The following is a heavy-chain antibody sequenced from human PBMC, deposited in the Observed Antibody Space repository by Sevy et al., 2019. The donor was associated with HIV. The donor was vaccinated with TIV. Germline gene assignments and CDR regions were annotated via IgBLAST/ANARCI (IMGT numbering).Heavy chain of an antibody. V-gene: IGHV3-72*01. D-gene: IGHD6-19*01. J-gene: IGHJ6*02. CDR2: SRNKANSYTT. CDR3: TRALIVVAGFFRYYHGMDV. CDR1: GFTFSDHY. Sequence: GGSLRLSCAASGFTFSDHYMDWVRQAPGKGLEWIGRSRNKANSYTTEYAASVKGRFTISRDESKNSLYLQMNRLKSEDTAIYYCTRALIVVAGFFRYYHGMDVWGQGTTVTVSS.